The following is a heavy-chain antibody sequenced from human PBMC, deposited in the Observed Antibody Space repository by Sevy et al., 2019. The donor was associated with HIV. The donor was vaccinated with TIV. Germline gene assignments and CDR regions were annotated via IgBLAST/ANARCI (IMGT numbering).Heavy chain of an antibody. CDR2: ISYDGSNK. J-gene: IGHJ4*02. D-gene: IGHD5-12*01. CDR1: GFTFSSYG. Sequence: GGSLRLSCAASGFTFSSYGMHWVRQAPGKGLEWVAVISYDGSNKYYADSVKGRFNISRDNYKNTLYLQMNSLRAEDTAVYYCAKDRTPFSGYEYYFDYWGQGTLVTVSS. CDR3: AKDRTPFSGYEYYFDY. V-gene: IGHV3-30*18.